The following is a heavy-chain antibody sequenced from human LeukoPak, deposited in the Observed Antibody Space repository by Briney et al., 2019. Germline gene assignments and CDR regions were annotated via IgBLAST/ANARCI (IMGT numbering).Heavy chain of an antibody. CDR3: ARDRLTLYY. J-gene: IGHJ4*02. Sequence: GGSLRLSCAASGFTFSNAWMSWVRQAPGKGLEWVSYISGRGSTIYYADSVKGRFTISRDNAKNSLYLQMNSLRAEDTAVYYCARDRLTLYYWGQGTLVTVSS. CDR2: ISGRGSTI. V-gene: IGHV3-11*04. CDR1: GFTFSNAW.